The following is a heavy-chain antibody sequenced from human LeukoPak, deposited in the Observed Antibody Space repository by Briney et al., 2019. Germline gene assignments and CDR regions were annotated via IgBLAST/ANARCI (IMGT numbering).Heavy chain of an antibody. D-gene: IGHD3-9*01. J-gene: IGHJ4*02. CDR3: AKARYFDWLDDY. CDR2: IRYDGTNK. V-gene: IGHV3-30*02. CDR1: GFTFSSYS. Sequence: GGSLRLSCAASGFTFSSYSMQWVRQTPGKVLEWVAFIRYDGTNKYYADSVKGRFTISRDNSKNTLYLQMNSLRAEDTAVYYCAKARYFDWLDDYWGQGTLVTVSS.